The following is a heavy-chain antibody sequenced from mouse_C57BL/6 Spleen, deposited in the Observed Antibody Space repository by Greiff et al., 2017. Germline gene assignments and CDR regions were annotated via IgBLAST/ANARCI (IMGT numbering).Heavy chain of an antibody. Sequence: QVQLQQSGAELVKPGASVKMSCKASGYTFTSYWTTCVKQRPGQGLEWIGDIYPGSGSTNYNEKFKSKATLTVDTSSSTAYMQLSSRTSEDSAVYYCARRRTGNAYWGQGTLVTVSA. D-gene: IGHD4-1*01. CDR2: IYPGSGST. CDR3: ARRRTGNAY. V-gene: IGHV1-55*01. CDR1: GYTFTSYW. J-gene: IGHJ3*01.